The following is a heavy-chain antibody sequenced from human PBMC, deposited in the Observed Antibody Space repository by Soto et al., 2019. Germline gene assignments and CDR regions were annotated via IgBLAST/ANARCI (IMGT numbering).Heavy chain of an antibody. CDR3: VNARYCSGGSCYGLPYYYGMDV. Sequence: EVHLLESGGGLVQPGGSLRLSCAASGFPFSSYAMSLVRQAPGKGLEWVSGISGSGAGTYYADSVQGRFTISRDNSENTLYLEMNSLRAEDTAVYYCVNARYCSGGSCYGLPYYYGMDVWGQGTTVTVSS. CDR1: GFPFSSYA. J-gene: IGHJ6*02. D-gene: IGHD2-15*01. CDR2: ISGSGAGT. V-gene: IGHV3-23*01.